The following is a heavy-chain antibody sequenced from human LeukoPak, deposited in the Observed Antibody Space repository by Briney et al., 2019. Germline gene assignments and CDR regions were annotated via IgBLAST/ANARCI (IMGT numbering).Heavy chain of an antibody. J-gene: IGHJ4*02. D-gene: IGHD3-10*01. V-gene: IGHV3-30-3*01. CDR3: ARGDYYYGSGSYFDY. Sequence: GRSLRLSCAASGFTFSSYAMHWVRQAPGKGLEWVAVISYDGSNKYYADSVKGRFTISRDDSKNTLYLQMNSLRAEDTAVYYCARGDYYYGSGSYFDYWGQGTLVTVSS. CDR2: ISYDGSNK. CDR1: GFTFSSYA.